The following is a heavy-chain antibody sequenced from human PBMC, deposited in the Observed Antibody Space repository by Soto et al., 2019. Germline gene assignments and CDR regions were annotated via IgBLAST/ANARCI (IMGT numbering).Heavy chain of an antibody. D-gene: IGHD3-10*01. J-gene: IGHJ6*02. CDR1: GFTFNSYA. CDR3: ATGRGVNFYYGMDV. V-gene: IGHV3-23*01. CDR2: ISGSGGST. Sequence: PGGSLRLSCAASGFTFNSYAMNWVRQAPGKGLEWVSSISGSGGSTYYADSVKGRFTISRDNSKNTLYLQMNSLRAEDTAVYYCATGRGVNFYYGMDVWGQGTTVTVSS.